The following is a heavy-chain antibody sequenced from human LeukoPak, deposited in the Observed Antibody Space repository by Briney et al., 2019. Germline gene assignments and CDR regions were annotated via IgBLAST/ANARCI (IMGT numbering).Heavy chain of an antibody. J-gene: IGHJ4*02. CDR3: ARGYDFNGEYYFDY. V-gene: IGHV1-69*02. Sequence: SVKVSCKASGYTFTGYYMHWVRQAPGQGLEWMGRIIPILGIANYAQKFQGRVTITADKSTSTAYMELSSLRSEDTAVYYCARGYDFNGEYYFDYWGQGTLVTVSS. CDR1: GYTFTGYY. D-gene: IGHD3-10*01. CDR2: IIPILGIA.